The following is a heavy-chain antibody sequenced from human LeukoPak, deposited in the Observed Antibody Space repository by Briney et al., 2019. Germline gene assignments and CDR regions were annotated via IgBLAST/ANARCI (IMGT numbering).Heavy chain of an antibody. D-gene: IGHD3-10*01. V-gene: IGHV3-48*02. CDR3: ARAGSHYYGSGSGFYFDY. J-gene: IGHJ4*02. Sequence: GGSLRLSCAASGFSFSSYSMNWVRQAPGKGLEWVSYIRSSSSTIYYADSVKGRFTISRDNAKNSLYLQMNSLRDEDTAVYYCARAGSHYYGSGSGFYFDYWGQGTLVTVSS. CDR2: IRSSSSTI. CDR1: GFSFSSYS.